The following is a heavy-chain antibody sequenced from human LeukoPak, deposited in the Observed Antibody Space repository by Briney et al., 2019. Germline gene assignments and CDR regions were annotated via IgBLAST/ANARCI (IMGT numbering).Heavy chain of an antibody. J-gene: IGHJ6*03. V-gene: IGHV3-48*03. CDR3: ARYSSTWYVAMDA. CDR1: GFTFSSYE. Sequence: GGSLRLSCAVSGFTFSSYEMTWVRQAPGKGLEWISYISRSGSSINYADSVKGRFTISRDNAKNLLYVQMNSLRAEDTAVYYCARYSSTWYVAMDAWGKRTTATVSS. CDR2: ISRSGSSI. D-gene: IGHD6-13*01.